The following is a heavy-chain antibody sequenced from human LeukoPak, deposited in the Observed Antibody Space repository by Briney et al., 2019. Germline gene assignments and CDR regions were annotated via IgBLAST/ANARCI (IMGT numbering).Heavy chain of an antibody. Sequence: SQTLSLTCAVSGGSISSGSYSWSWVRQPPGKGLEWIGYIYHRGSTYYNPSLKSRVTISVDTSKNQFSLKLSSVTAADTAVYYCARYLRTSEAGVDPWGQGTLVTVSS. CDR1: GGSISSGSYS. D-gene: IGHD6-13*01. CDR2: IYHRGST. J-gene: IGHJ5*02. V-gene: IGHV4-30-2*02. CDR3: ARYLRTSEAGVDP.